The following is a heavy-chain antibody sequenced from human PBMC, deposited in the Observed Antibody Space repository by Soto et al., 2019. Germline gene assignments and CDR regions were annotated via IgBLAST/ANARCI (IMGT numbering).Heavy chain of an antibody. D-gene: IGHD1-26*01. CDR2: INPNSGGT. J-gene: IGHJ4*02. CDR3: ARAVVGATTYPFDY. V-gene: IGHV1-2*04. Sequence: ASVKVSCKASGYTFTGYYMHWVRQAPGQGLEWMGWINPNSGGTNYAQKFQGWVTMTRDTSISTAYMELSRLRSDDTAVYYCARAVVGATTYPFDYWGQGTLVTVSS. CDR1: GYTFTGYY.